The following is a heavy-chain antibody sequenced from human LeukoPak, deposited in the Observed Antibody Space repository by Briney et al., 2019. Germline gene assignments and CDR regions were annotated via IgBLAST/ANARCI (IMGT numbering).Heavy chain of an antibody. CDR2: IIPIFGTA. V-gene: IGHV1-69*05. CDR3: ARDFYYDILTGYYAPLIA. D-gene: IGHD3-9*01. CDR1: GGTFSSYA. J-gene: IGHJ4*02. Sequence: SVKVSCKXSGGTFSSYAISWVRQAPGQGLEWMGGIIPIFGTANYSQKFQGRVTITTDESTSTAYMELSSLRSEDTAVYYCARDFYYDILTGYYAPLIAWGQGTLVTVSS.